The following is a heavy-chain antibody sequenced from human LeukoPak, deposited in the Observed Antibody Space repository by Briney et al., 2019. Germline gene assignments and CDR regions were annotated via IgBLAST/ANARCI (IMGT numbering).Heavy chain of an antibody. Sequence: GGSLRLSCAASGFTFSSYAMHWVRQAPGKGLEWVAVISYDGSNKYYADSVKGRFTISRDNSKNTLYLQMNSLRAEDTAVYYCAKALEGLSRYYFDYWGQGTLVTVSS. V-gene: IGHV3-30-3*01. CDR3: AKALEGLSRYYFDY. CDR2: ISYDGSNK. CDR1: GFTFSSYA. J-gene: IGHJ4*02.